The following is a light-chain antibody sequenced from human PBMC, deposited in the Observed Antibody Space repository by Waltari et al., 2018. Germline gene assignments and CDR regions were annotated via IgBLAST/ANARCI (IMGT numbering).Light chain of an antibody. CDR2: HAS. V-gene: IGKV3-15*01. Sequence: ETVATQSPATLSVSPGERATLSCRTSPSIGFNLAWYQQKPGQAPRLLIYHASTRATGIPARFSGSGSETEFTLTISGLQSEDFAVYYCQQYNRWPPGTFGQGTKVEI. J-gene: IGKJ1*01. CDR3: QQYNRWPPGT. CDR1: PSIGFN.